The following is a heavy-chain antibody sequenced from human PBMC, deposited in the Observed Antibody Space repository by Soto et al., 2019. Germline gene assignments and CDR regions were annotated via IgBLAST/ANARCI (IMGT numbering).Heavy chain of an antibody. CDR3: VATTVTTISLDN. CDR1: GGSISNDNYY. V-gene: IGHV4-31*03. Sequence: QVQLRESGPGLVKPSQTLSLTCTVSGGSISNDNYYWTWIRQHPGKGLEWIGYSYYSGSTYYNPSLKSRFSISVDTSKNQFSLKLSSVTAADTAVYYCVATTVTTISLDNWGQGTLVTVSS. D-gene: IGHD4-17*01. J-gene: IGHJ4*02. CDR2: SYYSGST.